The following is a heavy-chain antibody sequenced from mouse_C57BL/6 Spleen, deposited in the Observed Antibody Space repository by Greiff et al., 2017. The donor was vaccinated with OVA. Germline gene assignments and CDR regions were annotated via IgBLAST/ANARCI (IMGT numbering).Heavy chain of an antibody. CDR1: GYTFTSYW. CDR2: INPSNGGT. V-gene: IGHV1-53*01. J-gene: IGHJ2*01. CDR3: ARSGFYYGRGRDY. D-gene: IGHD1-1*01. Sequence: QVQLKQPGTELVKPGASVKLSCKASGYTFTSYWMHWVKQRPGQGLEWIGNINPSNGGTNYNEKFKSKATLTVDKSSSTAYMQLSSLTSEDSSVYYCARSGFYYGRGRDYWGQGTTLTVSS.